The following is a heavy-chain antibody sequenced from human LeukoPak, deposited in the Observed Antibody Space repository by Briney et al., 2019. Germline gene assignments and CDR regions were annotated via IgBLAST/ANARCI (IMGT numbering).Heavy chain of an antibody. CDR3: AKDLSSGSRRAY. CDR2: ISYDGSDK. CDR1: GFTFSDYG. J-gene: IGHJ4*02. D-gene: IGHD6-19*01. V-gene: IGHV3-30*18. Sequence: GGSLRLSCAASGFTFSDYGMHWVRQAPGKGLEWAASISYDGSDKDYADSVKGRFTISRDNSKNTLYLQMNSLRAEDTGVYYCAKDLSSGSRRAYWGQGTLVTVSS.